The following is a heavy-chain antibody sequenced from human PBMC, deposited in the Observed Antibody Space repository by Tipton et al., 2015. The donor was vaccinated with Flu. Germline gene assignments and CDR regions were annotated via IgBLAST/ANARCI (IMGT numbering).Heavy chain of an antibody. CDR1: GGSISSSSYY. CDR2: IYYSGST. CDR3: ARETSLHSSGWHEGAQGWFDP. J-gene: IGHJ5*02. V-gene: IGHV4-39*07. Sequence: TLSLTCTVSGGSISSSSYYWGWIRQPPGEGLEWIGSIYYSGSTHYNPSLKSRVTISVDTSKNQFSLKLSSVTAADTAVYYCARETSLHSSGWHEGAQGWFDPWGQGTLVTVSS. D-gene: IGHD6-19*01.